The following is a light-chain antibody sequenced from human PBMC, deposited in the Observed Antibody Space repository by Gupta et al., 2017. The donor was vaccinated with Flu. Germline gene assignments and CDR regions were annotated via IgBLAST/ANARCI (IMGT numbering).Light chain of an antibody. J-gene: IGLJ2*01. Sequence: QSALTQPASVSGSPGQSITISCTGTASDIGAYSYLSWYQHHPGKAPKLMIFEVNNRPSGVSSRFSGSKSGNTASLTISGLQAEDEADYYCSSYASSTTLVFGGGTKLTVL. CDR1: ASDIGAYSY. CDR2: EVN. CDR3: SSYASSTTLV. V-gene: IGLV2-14*01.